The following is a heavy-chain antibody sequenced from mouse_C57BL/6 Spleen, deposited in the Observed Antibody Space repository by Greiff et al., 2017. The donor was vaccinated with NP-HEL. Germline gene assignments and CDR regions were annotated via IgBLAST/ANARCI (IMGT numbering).Heavy chain of an antibody. CDR1: GYTFTSYT. Sequence: QVQLQQSGAELARPGASVKMSCKASGYTFTSYTMHWVKQRPGQGLEWIGYINPSSGYPKYNQKFKDKATVTADKSSSTAYMQLSSLTSEDSAVYYCARGGEIYDYYFDYWGQGTTLTVSS. CDR3: ARGGEIYDYYFDY. J-gene: IGHJ2*01. V-gene: IGHV1-4*01. D-gene: IGHD2-3*01. CDR2: INPSSGYP.